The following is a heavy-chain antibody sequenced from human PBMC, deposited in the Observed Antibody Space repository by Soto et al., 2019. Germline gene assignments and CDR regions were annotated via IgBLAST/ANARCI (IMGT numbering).Heavy chain of an antibody. CDR1: GGSSSNSNC. D-gene: IGHD2-2*01. CDR2: IYHSGIT. Sequence: SETLSLTCAVAGGSSSNSNCWSWVRQPPGKGLEWIGEIYHSGITNYNPSLKSRVNISVDKSKNQFSLKLSSVTAADTAVYYCARGTEGYCSSTSCQDLIAGRPFNWFDPWGQGTLVTVSS. CDR3: ARGTEGYCSSTSCQDLIAGRPFNWFDP. J-gene: IGHJ5*02. V-gene: IGHV4-4*02.